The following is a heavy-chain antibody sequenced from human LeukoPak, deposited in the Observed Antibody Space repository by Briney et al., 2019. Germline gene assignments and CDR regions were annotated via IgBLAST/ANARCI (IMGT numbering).Heavy chain of an antibody. CDR2: IYPGDSDT. CDR3: ARAYDSSGYYFYY. CDR1: GYSFTSYW. D-gene: IGHD3-22*01. J-gene: IGHJ1*01. Sequence: GESLKISCKGSGYSFTSYWIGWVRQMPGKGLEWMGIIYPGDSDTSYSPSFQGQVTISADKSISTAYLQWSSLKASDTAMYYCARAYDSSGYYFYYWGQGTLVTVSS. V-gene: IGHV5-51*01.